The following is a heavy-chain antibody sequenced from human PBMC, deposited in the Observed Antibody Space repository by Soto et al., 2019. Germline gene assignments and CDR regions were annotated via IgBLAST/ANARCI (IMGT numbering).Heavy chain of an antibody. CDR2: ISSSGSTT. CDR3: ARGYQVVEATSHVVF. Sequence: GGSLRLSCAASGFTFSSYEMNWVRQAPGKGLEWVSYISSSGSTTYYADSVKGRFTISRDKAKNTLYLQMNSLRAEDTAVYYCARGYQVVEATSHVVFWGQGTLVTVSS. D-gene: IGHD1-26*01. CDR1: GFTFSSYE. V-gene: IGHV3-48*03. J-gene: IGHJ4*02.